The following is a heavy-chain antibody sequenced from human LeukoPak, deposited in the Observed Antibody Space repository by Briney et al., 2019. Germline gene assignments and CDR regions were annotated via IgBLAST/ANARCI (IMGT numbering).Heavy chain of an antibody. V-gene: IGHV3-53*01. CDR1: GFTFSSYA. CDR2: IYSGGST. D-gene: IGHD3-16*01. Sequence: GGSLRLSCAPSGFTFSSYAMSCVRQAPGKGLEWVSVIYSGGSTYYADSVKGRFTISRDNSKNTLYLQMNSLRAEDTAVYFCARGVITFGGVFDYWGQGTLVTVSS. J-gene: IGHJ4*02. CDR3: ARGVITFGGVFDY.